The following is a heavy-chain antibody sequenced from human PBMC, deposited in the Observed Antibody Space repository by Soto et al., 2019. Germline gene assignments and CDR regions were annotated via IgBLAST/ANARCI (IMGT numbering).Heavy chain of an antibody. Sequence: QVQLQESGPGLVKPSGTLSLTCAVSGGSISSSNWWSWVRQPTGKGLEWIGEIYHSGSTNYNPSLKSRVSISVDKSKSQFSLKLRYVTAADTAVYYCARELVYYDFWSGPEYNWFDPWGQGTLVTVSS. D-gene: IGHD3-3*01. CDR2: IYHSGST. CDR3: ARELVYYDFWSGPEYNWFDP. J-gene: IGHJ5*02. CDR1: GGSISSSNW. V-gene: IGHV4-4*02.